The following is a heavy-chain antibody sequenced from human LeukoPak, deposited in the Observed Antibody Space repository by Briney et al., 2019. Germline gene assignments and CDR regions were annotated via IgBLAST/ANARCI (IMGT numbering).Heavy chain of an antibody. CDR2: VVGGGHTT. D-gene: IGHD3-22*01. CDR3: AKASGYYYDSSGYYLGAFDI. Sequence: GGSLRLSCAASGFIFTNYAMSWVRQAPGKGLEWVSAVVGGGHTTYYADSVEGRFTISRDNSKDTLYLQLNYLRAEDTAVYYCAKASGYYYDSSGYYLGAFDIWGPGTMVTVSS. CDR1: GFIFTNYA. V-gene: IGHV3-23*01. J-gene: IGHJ3*02.